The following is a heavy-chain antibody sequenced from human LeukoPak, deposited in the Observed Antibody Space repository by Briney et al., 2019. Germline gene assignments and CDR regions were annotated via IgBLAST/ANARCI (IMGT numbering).Heavy chain of an antibody. V-gene: IGHV4-4*07. CDR1: GGSISSYY. Sequence: KSSETLSLTCTVSGGSISSYYWSWIRQPAGKGLEWIGRIYTSGSTNYNPSLKSRVTMSVDTSKNQFSLKLSSVTAADTAVYYCARVWDDYGDYEEVYYFDYWGQGTLVTVSS. CDR3: ARVWDDYGDYEEVYYFDY. J-gene: IGHJ4*02. D-gene: IGHD4-17*01. CDR2: IYTSGST.